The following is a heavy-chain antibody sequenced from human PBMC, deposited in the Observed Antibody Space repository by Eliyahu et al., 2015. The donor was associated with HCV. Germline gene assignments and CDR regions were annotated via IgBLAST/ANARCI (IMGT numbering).Heavy chain of an antibody. J-gene: IGHJ5*02. D-gene: IGHD2-15*01. CDR1: GFSLTTNGDG. CDR3: AHGAHSHYCSDGTCNAYTWFDP. V-gene: IGHV2-5*01. Sequence: QITLKESGPTLVKPTQTLTLTCNFSGFSLTTNGDGVAWIRQPPGKALEWLALIYWNDDKRYSPSLKSRLTITKDTSKKQVVLTMTNMDPVDTATYFCAHGAHSHYCSDGTCNAYTWFDPWGQGTLVTVSS. CDR2: IYWNDDK.